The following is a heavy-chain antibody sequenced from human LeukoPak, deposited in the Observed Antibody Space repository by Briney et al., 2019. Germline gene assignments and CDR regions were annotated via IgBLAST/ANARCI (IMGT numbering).Heavy chain of an antibody. Sequence: SETLSLTCTASGGSISSYYWSWIRQPPGKGLEWIGYIYYSGSTNYNPSLKSRVTISVDTSKNQFSLKLSSVTAADTAVYYCARLPYSGGFDPWGQGTLVTVSS. D-gene: IGHD4-11*01. CDR1: GGSISSYY. CDR2: IYYSGST. V-gene: IGHV4-59*01. J-gene: IGHJ5*02. CDR3: ARLPYSGGFDP.